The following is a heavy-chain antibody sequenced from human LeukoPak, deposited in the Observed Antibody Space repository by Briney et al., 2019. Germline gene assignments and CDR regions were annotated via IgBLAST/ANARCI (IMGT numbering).Heavy chain of an antibody. D-gene: IGHD1-26*01. CDR1: GGTFSSYT. CDR3: AREGGSYFFDY. J-gene: IGHJ4*02. Sequence: GASVKVSCKASGGTFSSYTISWVRQAPGQGLEWMGRIIPILCIANYAQKFQGRVTITADKSTSTAYMELSSLRSEDTAVYYCAREGGSYFFDYWGQGTLVTVSS. V-gene: IGHV1-69*04. CDR2: IIPILCIA.